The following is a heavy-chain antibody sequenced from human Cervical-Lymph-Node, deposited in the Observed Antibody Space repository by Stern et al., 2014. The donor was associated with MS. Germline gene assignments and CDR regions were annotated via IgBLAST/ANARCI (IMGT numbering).Heavy chain of an antibody. Sequence: QLVESGPEVKKPGTSVKVSCKASGFTFSNYGVQWVRQTRGKRLEWVGWIVVGSGKKYYAQKVQGRVTITSDRTTSTAYMELSCLRSEDTAVFYCAAGDTVAMLGTAIDAFDIWGQGTMVTVSS. J-gene: IGHJ3*02. V-gene: IGHV1-58*01. CDR2: IVVGSGKK. CDR3: AAGDTVAMLGTAIDAFDI. D-gene: IGHD4-17*01. CDR1: GFTFSNYG.